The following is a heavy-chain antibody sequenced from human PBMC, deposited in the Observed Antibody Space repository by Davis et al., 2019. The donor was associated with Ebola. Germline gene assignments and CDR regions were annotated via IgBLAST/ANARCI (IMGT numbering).Heavy chain of an antibody. Sequence: GESPKIPCSAPGFTFSFYTMNSVRQAPGKGLEWGSSISSTSDYIFYADSVRGRFTISRDNSKNTLYLQMNSLRAEDTAVYYCARASPYCSSTSCYVGGYWGQGTLVTVSS. CDR2: ISSTSDYI. CDR3: ARASPYCSSTSCYVGGY. CDR1: GFTFSFYT. D-gene: IGHD2-2*01. V-gene: IGHV3-21*01. J-gene: IGHJ4*02.